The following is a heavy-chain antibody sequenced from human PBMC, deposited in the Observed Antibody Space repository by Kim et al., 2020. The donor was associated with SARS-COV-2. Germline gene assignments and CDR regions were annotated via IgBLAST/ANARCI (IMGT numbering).Heavy chain of an antibody. CDR3: ARIDTVRGGYAFDI. CDR2: IDWDDDK. V-gene: IGHV2-70*11. D-gene: IGHD3-10*01. J-gene: IGHJ3*02. Sequence: SGPTLVNPTQTLTLTCTFSGFSLSALGVCVSWIRQPPGKALEWLARIDWDDDKHYTTSLKTRLTISKDTSKNQVVLTMTNMDPVDTATYYCARIDTVRGGYAFDIWGQGTLVTVSS. CDR1: GFSLSALGVC.